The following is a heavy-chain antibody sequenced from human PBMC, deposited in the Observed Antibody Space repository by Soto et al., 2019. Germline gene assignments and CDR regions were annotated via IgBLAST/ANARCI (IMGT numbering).Heavy chain of an antibody. CDR2: ILPIFGTT. CDR3: ARNDRFRTAMDLSYLDS. CDR1: GGTFSNYG. Sequence: QVQLVQSGAEVKKPGSSVKVSCKAPGGTFSNYGITCVRQAPGQGLEWMGGILPIFGTTSVAQKFRGRVTITSDEPTSTAYMELSSLRSEDTALYYCARNDRFRTAMDLSYLDSWGPGTLVTVSS. V-gene: IGHV1-69*01. D-gene: IGHD5-18*01. J-gene: IGHJ4*02.